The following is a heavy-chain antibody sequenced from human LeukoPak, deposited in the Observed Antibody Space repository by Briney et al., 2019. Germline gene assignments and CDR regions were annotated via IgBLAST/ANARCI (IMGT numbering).Heavy chain of an antibody. CDR3: TRSGRRSVFDY. Sequence: GGSLRLSCAASGLTISDHYIDWVRQAPGKGLEWVGRSRNKANSYTTEYAPSVKGRFTISRDDSENSLYLQMNSLKTEDTAVYYCTRSGRRSVFDYWGQGTLVTVSS. J-gene: IGHJ4*02. CDR1: GLTISDHY. CDR2: SRNKANSYTT. D-gene: IGHD2-15*01. V-gene: IGHV3-72*01.